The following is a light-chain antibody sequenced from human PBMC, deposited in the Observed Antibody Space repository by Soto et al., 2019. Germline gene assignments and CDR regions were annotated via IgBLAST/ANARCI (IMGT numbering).Light chain of an antibody. J-gene: IGLJ1*01. V-gene: IGLV1-47*01. CDR3: AAWDDSLSGFYV. Sequence: QSVLAQPPSASGAPGQRVTISCSGSSSNIGGNSVSWYQQLPGTAPKLLIYRNDQRPSGVPDRFSGSKSGTSASLAISGLRSEDEADHYCAAWDDSLSGFYVFGTGTKVTVL. CDR2: RND. CDR1: SSNIGGNS.